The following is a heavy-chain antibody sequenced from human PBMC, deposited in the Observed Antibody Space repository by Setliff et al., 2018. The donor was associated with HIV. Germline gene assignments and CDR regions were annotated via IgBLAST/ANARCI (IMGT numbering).Heavy chain of an antibody. CDR3: ARAPGAYYYDSSGYPIGIRFDY. CDR1: GGSISSGSYY. CDR2: IYTSGST. Sequence: LSLTCTVSGGSISSGSYYWSWMRQPAGKGLEWIGHIYTSGSTNYNPSLRSRVTISVDTSKNQFSLKLSSVTAADTAVYYCARAPGAYYYDSSGYPIGIRFDYWGQGTLVTVSS. J-gene: IGHJ4*02. V-gene: IGHV4-61*09. D-gene: IGHD3-22*01.